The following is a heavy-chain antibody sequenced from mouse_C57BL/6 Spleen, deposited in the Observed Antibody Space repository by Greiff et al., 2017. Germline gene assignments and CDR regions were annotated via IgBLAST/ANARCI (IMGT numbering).Heavy chain of an antibody. CDR2: INPYNGDT. J-gene: IGHJ3*01. Sequence: EVQLQQSGPELVKPGDSVKISCKASGYSFTGYFMNWVMQSHGKSLEWIGRINPYNGDTFYNQKFKGKATLTVDKSSSTAHMELRGLTSEDSAVYDWATPPTPYDYGEFAYWGQGTLVTVSA. V-gene: IGHV1-20*01. D-gene: IGHD2-4*01. CDR1: GYSFTGYF. CDR3: ATPPTPYDYGEFAY.